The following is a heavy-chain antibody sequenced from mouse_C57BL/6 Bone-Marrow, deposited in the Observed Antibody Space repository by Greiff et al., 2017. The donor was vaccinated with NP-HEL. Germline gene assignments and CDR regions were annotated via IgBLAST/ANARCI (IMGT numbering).Heavy chain of an antibody. J-gene: IGHJ3*01. D-gene: IGHD2-4*01. CDR1: GFTFSSYG. V-gene: IGHV5-6*01. CDR2: ISSGGSYT. CDR3: ARRVYDYDVSWFAY. Sequence: EVQVVESGGDLVKPGGSLKLSCAASGFTFSSYGMSWVRQTPDKRLEWVATISSGGSYTYYPDSVKGRFTISRDNAKNTLYLQMSSLKSEDTAMYYCARRVYDYDVSWFAYWGQGTLVTVSA.